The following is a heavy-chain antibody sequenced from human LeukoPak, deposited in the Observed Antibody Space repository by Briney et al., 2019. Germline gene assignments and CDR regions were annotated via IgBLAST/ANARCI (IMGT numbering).Heavy chain of an antibody. CDR2: ISGSGGST. CDR3: AKDSGLLPTANWFEP. D-gene: IGHD2-15*01. V-gene: IGHV3-23*01. J-gene: IGHJ5*02. Sequence: TGGSLRLSCAASGFTFSSYAMSWVRQAPGKGLEWVSAISGSGGSTYYADSVKGRFTISRDNSKNTLYLQMNSLRAEDTAVYYCAKDSGLLPTANWFEPWGQGTLVTVSS. CDR1: GFTFSSYA.